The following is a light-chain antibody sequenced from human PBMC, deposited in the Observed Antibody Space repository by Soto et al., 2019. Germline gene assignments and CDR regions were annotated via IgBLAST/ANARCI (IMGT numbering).Light chain of an antibody. CDR1: QTIYNN. Sequence: EIVMTHSPANLSVSSCDRATLSPSASQTIYNNVAWYQQRPGQAPRLLIYQTSIRATGIPDRFSGSGSGTEFTLTISSLQPDDFATYYCQQYNSYSWTFGQGTKVDIK. CDR2: QTS. J-gene: IGKJ1*01. V-gene: IGKV3D-15*01. CDR3: QQYNSYSWT.